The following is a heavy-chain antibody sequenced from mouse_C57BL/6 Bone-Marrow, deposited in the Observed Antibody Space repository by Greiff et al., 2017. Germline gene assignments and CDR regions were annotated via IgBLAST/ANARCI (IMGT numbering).Heavy chain of an antibody. CDR1: GYTFTSYW. CDR2: IEPNSGGT. D-gene: IGHD1-2*01. Sequence: VQLQQPGAELVKPGASVKLSCKASGYTFTSYWMHWVKQRPGRGLEWIGRIEPNSGGTKYNEKFKSKATLTVDKPSSTAYMQLSSLTSEDSAVYECARYPIATASYFDVWGTGTTVTVSS. CDR3: ARYPIATASYFDV. V-gene: IGHV1-72*01. J-gene: IGHJ1*03.